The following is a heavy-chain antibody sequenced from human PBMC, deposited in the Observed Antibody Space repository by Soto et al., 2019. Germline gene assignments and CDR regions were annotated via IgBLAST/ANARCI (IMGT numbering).Heavy chain of an antibody. J-gene: IGHJ3*02. D-gene: IGHD6-19*01. Sequence: QVQLVESGGGVVQPGRSLRLSCAASGFTFSSYGMHWVRQAPGKGLEWVAVIWYDGSNKYYADSVKGRFTISRDNSKNTLYLQMNSLRAEDTAVYYCKLIAVAGTQMRNDAFDIWGQGTMVTVSS. V-gene: IGHV3-33*01. CDR2: IWYDGSNK. CDR1: GFTFSSYG. CDR3: KLIAVAGTQMRNDAFDI.